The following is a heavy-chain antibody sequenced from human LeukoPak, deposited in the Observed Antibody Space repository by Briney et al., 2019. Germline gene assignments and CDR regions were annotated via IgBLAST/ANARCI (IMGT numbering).Heavy chain of an antibody. J-gene: IGHJ4*02. D-gene: IGHD5-18*01. V-gene: IGHV3-33*08. CDR3: ARDGVGWIQLWNYAYYFDY. CDR1: GFTFSSYA. Sequence: PGRSLRLSCAASGFTFSSYAMHWVRQAPGKGLEWVAVIWYDGSNKYYADSVKGRFTISRDNSKNTLYLQMNSLRAEDTAVYYCARDGVGWIQLWNYAYYFDYWGQGTLVTVSS. CDR2: IWYDGSNK.